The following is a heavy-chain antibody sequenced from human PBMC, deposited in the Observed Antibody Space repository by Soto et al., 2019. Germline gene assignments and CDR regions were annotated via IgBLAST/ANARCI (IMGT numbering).Heavy chain of an antibody. CDR3: SRDNPPRSY. Sequence: PGGSLRLSCTASGFNFQYHPISWVRQAPGKGLEWVGFIRTEAYGGTTDFAASVKGRFSISRDDSKNIAYLQMNSLKTEDTAVYYCSRDNPPRSYWGQGTQVTVSS. V-gene: IGHV3-49*02. J-gene: IGHJ4*02. CDR1: GFNFQYHP. CDR2: IRTEAYGGTT.